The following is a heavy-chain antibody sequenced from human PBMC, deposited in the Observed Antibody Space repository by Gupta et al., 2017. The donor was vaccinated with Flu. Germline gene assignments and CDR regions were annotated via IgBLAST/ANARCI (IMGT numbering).Heavy chain of an antibody. V-gene: IGHV3-21*01. Sequence: YSRNWVRQAPGKGLEWVSSISSSSSYIYYADSVKGRFTISRDNAKNSLYLQMNSLRAEDTAVYYCARGGAISRPEYYFDYWGQGTLVTVSS. J-gene: IGHJ4*02. D-gene: IGHD2-2*02. CDR3: ARGGAISRPEYYFDY. CDR2: ISSSSSYI. CDR1: YS.